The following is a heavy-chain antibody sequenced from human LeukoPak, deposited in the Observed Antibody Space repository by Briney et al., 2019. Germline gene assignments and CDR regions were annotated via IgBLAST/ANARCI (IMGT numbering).Heavy chain of an antibody. V-gene: IGHV4-34*01. CDR1: GGSLSDYY. J-gene: IGHJ4*02. CDR3: ASNGPLRSDTSRYYFDS. Sequence: SETLSLTCGVCGGSLSDYYWRWVRQTPRKGLAWMGEINQSGPSNSHPSLKSRLTISVDPPKNQFSLSLSSLTAADTAVYYCASNGPLRSDTSRYYFDSWGQGTLVTVSS. CDR2: INQSGPS. D-gene: IGHD3-22*01.